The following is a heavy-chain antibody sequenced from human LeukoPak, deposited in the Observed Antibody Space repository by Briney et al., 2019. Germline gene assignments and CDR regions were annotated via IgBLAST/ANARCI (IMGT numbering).Heavy chain of an antibody. CDR2: INPNSGGT. D-gene: IGHD2-2*01. CDR1: GYTFIGDY. CDR3: ARDQGYCSSTSCFNYYYGMDV. V-gene: IGHV1-2*02. J-gene: IGHJ6*02. Sequence: SVKVSCKASGYTFIGDYMHWVRQAPGQGLEWMGWINPNSGGTNYAHKFQGRVTMTRDTSISTAYMELSRLRSDDTAAYYCARDQGYCSSTSCFNYYYGMDVWGQGTTVTVSS.